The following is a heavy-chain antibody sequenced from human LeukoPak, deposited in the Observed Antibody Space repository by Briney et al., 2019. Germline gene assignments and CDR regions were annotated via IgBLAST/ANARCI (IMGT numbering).Heavy chain of an antibody. Sequence: PGRSLRLSCAASGFTFSSYGMHWVRQAPGKGLEWVAVISYDGSNKYYADSVKGRFTISRDNAKNSLYLQMNSLRAEDTAVYYCARMYSSGWLGAFDYWGQGTLVTVSS. CDR3: ARMYSSGWLGAFDY. J-gene: IGHJ4*02. V-gene: IGHV3-30*03. CDR2: ISYDGSNK. CDR1: GFTFSSYG. D-gene: IGHD6-19*01.